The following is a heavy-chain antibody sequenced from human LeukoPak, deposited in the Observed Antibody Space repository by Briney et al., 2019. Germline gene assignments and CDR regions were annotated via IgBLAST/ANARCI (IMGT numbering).Heavy chain of an antibody. CDR3: ARVWALEYFPQYYFDY. Sequence: GASVKVSCKASGYTFTSYGISWVRQAPGQGLEWMGWISAYNGNTNSAQKLQGRVTMTTDTSTSTAYMELRSLRSDDTAVYYCARVWALEYFPQYYFDYWGQGTLVTVSS. CDR1: GYTFTSYG. J-gene: IGHJ4*02. V-gene: IGHV1-18*01. CDR2: ISAYNGNT. D-gene: IGHD2/OR15-2a*01.